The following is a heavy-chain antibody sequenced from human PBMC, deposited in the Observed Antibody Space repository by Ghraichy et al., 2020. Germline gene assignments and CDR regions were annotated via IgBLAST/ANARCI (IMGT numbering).Heavy chain of an antibody. CDR3: AHLSVVVIDTRLGAGHNWFDP. V-gene: IGHV2-5*01. J-gene: IGHJ5*02. Sequence: SGPTLVKPTPTLTLTCTFSGFSLRTSGMGVGWIRQPPGKAPEWLALVYWNDDKRYSSSLKSRLTITKDTSKNQVVLTMTNMDPVDTGTYYCAHLSVVVIDTRLGAGHNWFDPWGQGILVTVSS. CDR2: VYWNDDK. CDR1: GFSLRTSGMG. D-gene: IGHD3-22*01.